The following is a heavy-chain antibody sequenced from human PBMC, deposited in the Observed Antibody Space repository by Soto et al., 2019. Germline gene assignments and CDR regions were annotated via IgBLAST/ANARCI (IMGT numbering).Heavy chain of an antibody. CDR1: GGSFTGHF. D-gene: IGHD7-27*01. CDR3: ARAKFESTGWHQFDI. CDR2: VSHSGNT. J-gene: IGHJ4*02. V-gene: IGHV4-34*01. Sequence: SETLSLTCTVSGGSFTGHFRSWVRQPPGKGLEWIGEVSHSGNTKYYPSLRSRVTLSVDSSKNRISLALTSVTAAATAVYYCARAKFESTGWHQFDIWGQGTLVTASS.